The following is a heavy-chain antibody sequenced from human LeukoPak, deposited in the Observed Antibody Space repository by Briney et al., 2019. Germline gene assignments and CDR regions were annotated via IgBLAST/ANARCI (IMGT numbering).Heavy chain of an antibody. J-gene: IGHJ6*02. V-gene: IGHV3-7*03. D-gene: IGHD3-16*01. CDR3: ARGGGLDV. Sequence: GGSLRLSCGASGFTFSTYWMNWARQAPGKGLEWVASINPIGSVKYYVNSVKGRFTISRDNDKSSLYLQTRNLRAEDTGVYFCARGGGLDVWGQGATVTVSS. CDR1: GFTFSTYW. CDR2: INPIGSVK.